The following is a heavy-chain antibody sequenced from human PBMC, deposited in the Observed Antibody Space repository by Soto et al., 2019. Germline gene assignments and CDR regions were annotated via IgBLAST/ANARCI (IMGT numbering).Heavy chain of an antibody. D-gene: IGHD5-18*01. CDR3: ARSPSGYSYGYVGLGYYYYGMDV. V-gene: IGHV3-30-3*01. CDR2: ISYDGSNK. Sequence: GGSLRLSCAASGFTFSSYAMHWVRQAPGKGLEWVAVISYDGSNKYYADSVKGRFTISRDNSKNTLYLQMNSLRAEDTAVYYCARSPSGYSYGYVGLGYYYYGMDVWGQGTTVTVSS. J-gene: IGHJ6*02. CDR1: GFTFSSYA.